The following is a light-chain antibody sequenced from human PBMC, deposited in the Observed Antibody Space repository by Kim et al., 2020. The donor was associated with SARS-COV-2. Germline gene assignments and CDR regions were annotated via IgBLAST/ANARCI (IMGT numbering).Light chain of an antibody. Sequence: SSELTQDPAVSVALGQTVRITCQGDSLRSYYASWYQQKPGQAPVLVIYGKNNRLSGIPDRFSGSSSGNTASLTITGAQAEDEADYYCNARDSSGNHHVVFGGGTQLTVL. J-gene: IGLJ2*01. V-gene: IGLV3-19*01. CDR2: GKN. CDR1: SLRSYY. CDR3: NARDSSGNHHVV.